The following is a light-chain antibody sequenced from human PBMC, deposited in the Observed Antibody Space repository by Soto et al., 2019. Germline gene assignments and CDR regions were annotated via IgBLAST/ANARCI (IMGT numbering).Light chain of an antibody. Sequence: QAVVTQPPSVSAAPGQKVTISCSGSSSNIGNNYLSWYQQLPGTAPKLLIYDNNKRPSGIPDRFSGSKSGTSATLGITGLQTGDEADYYCGTWDSSLSAYVFGTGTKLTVL. CDR1: SSNIGNNY. CDR2: DNN. J-gene: IGLJ1*01. V-gene: IGLV1-51*01. CDR3: GTWDSSLSAYV.